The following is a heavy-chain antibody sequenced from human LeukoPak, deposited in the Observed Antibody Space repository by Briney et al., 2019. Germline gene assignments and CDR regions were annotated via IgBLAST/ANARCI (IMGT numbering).Heavy chain of an antibody. Sequence: SETLSLTCTVSGDSISSGSYYWSWIRQPAGKGLEWIGSISSSGSTNYNPSLKSRVTISVDTSKNQFSLKLSSVTAADTAVYFCARGPYSYDSSGAFDIWGQGTMVTVSS. V-gene: IGHV4-61*02. D-gene: IGHD3-22*01. CDR1: GDSISSGSYY. J-gene: IGHJ3*02. CDR3: ARGPYSYDSSGAFDI. CDR2: ISSSGST.